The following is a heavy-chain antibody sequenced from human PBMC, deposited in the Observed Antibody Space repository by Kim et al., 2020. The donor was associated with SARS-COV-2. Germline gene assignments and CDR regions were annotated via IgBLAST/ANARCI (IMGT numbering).Heavy chain of an antibody. CDR2: ISGSGGST. D-gene: IGHD3-22*01. V-gene: IGHV3-23*01. CDR3: AKCDPAPHYYDSSGYFDAFDI. CDR1: GFTFSSYA. Sequence: GGSLRLSCAASGFTFSSYAMSWVRQAPGKGLEWVSAISGSGGSTYYADSVKGRFTISRDNSKNTLYLQMNSLRAEDTAVYYCAKCDPAPHYYDSSGYFDAFDIWGQGTMVTVSS. J-gene: IGHJ3*02.